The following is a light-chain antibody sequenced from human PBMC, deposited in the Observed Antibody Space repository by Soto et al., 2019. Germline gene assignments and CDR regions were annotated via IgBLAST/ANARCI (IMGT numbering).Light chain of an antibody. Sequence: DIQMTQSPSSLSASVGDRVTITCRASQGISNYLAWYQQKPGKVPKLLINDASTLQSGVPSRFSGSGSGTDFTLTISSLQPEDVATYYCQKYISAPYTFGHGNKLEIK. CDR1: QGISNY. J-gene: IGKJ2*01. V-gene: IGKV1-27*01. CDR3: QKYISAPYT. CDR2: DAS.